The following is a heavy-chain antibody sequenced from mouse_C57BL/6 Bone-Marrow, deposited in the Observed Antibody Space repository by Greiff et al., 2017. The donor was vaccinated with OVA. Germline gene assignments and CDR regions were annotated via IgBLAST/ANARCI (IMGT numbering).Heavy chain of an antibody. J-gene: IGHJ1*03. D-gene: IGHD3-3*01. CDR2: IYPRSGNT. CDR3: AREGLYGYFDV. V-gene: IGHV1-81*01. CDR1: GYTFTSYG. Sequence: VKLMESGAELARPGASVKLSCKASGYTFTSYGISWVKQRTGQGLEWIGEIYPRSGNTYYNEKFKGKATLTADKSSSTAYMELRSLTSEDSAVYFCAREGLYGYFDVWGTGTTVTVSS.